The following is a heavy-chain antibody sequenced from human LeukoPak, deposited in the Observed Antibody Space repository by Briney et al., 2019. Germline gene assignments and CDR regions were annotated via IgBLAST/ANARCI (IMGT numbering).Heavy chain of an antibody. CDR1: GYTFTRYG. CDR3: ARGQVARDYYDSSGYYDY. Sequence: ASVKVSCKASGYTFTRYGITWVRQAPGQGLEWMGWISAYNGNTKNAQKVQGRVTMTTDTSTSTAYMELSSLRSEDTAVYYCARGQVARDYYDSSGYYDYWGQGTLVTVSS. D-gene: IGHD3-22*01. CDR2: ISAYNGNT. V-gene: IGHV1-18*01. J-gene: IGHJ4*02.